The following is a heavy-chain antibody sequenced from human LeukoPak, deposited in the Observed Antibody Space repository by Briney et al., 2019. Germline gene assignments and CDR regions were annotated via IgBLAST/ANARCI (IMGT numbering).Heavy chain of an antibody. V-gene: IGHV4-59*03. CDR3: ATLGGDGYNYGLDY. J-gene: IGHJ4*02. CDR2: IYYSGTT. D-gene: IGHD5-24*01. CDR1: GGSITSYY. Sequence: SETLSLTCTVSGGSITSYYWSWIRQPPGKGLEWIGYIYYSGTTNYNPSLKSRVTISVDTSKNQFSLKLNSVTAADTAVYYCATLGGDGYNYGLDYWGQGTLVTVSS.